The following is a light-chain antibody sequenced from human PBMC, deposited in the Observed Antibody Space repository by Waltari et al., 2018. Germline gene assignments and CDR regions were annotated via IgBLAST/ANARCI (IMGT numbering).Light chain of an antibody. J-gene: IGKJ1*01. V-gene: IGKV3-20*01. CDR1: QRFIRA. CDR2: VAS. Sequence: EIGLTECPRTRSLAPGERATLSCCASQRFIRALVWYQQKPGQAPRLLIYVASTRAPGIPDRFSGSGSGTDFSLTINRLEPEDFAVYYCQHYVRLPATFGQGTKVEI. CDR3: QHYVRLPAT.